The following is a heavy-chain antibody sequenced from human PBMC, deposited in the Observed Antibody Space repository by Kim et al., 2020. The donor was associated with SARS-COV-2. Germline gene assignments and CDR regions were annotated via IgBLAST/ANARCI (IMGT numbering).Heavy chain of an antibody. V-gene: IGHV3-73*01. CDR1: GFTFGGSP. Sequence: GGSLRLSCAASGFTFGGSPVHWVRQASGKGLEWVGRIRSKADSYATGYAASVMGRFAISRDDSTNTAYLQMSNLKTEDSAIYYCSRQLIGKGTFDIWGQG. CDR3: SRQLIGKGTFDI. J-gene: IGHJ3*02. CDR2: IRSKADSYAT.